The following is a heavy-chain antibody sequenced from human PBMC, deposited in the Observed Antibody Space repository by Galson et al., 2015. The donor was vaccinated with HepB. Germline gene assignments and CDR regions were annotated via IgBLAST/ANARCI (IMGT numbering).Heavy chain of an antibody. CDR3: ARLSSRYGYFDY. Sequence: SLRLSCAASGFTFSSYSMNWVRQAPGKGLEWVSSISSSSSYIYYADSVKGRFTISRDNAKNSLYLQMNSLRAEDTAVYYCARLSSRYGYFDYWGQGTLVTVSS. J-gene: IGHJ4*02. CDR1: GFTFSSYS. D-gene: IGHD6-13*01. V-gene: IGHV3-21*01. CDR2: ISSSSSYI.